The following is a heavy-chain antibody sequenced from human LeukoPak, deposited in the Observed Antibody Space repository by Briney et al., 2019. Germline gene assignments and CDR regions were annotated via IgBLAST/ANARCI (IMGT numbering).Heavy chain of an antibody. CDR1: TDSFSSHY. J-gene: IGHJ3*02. CDR2: IPYIGST. D-gene: IGHD4-17*01. Sequence: PSETLSLTCAVSTDSFSSHYWTWIRQPPGKGLEWIGYIPYIGSTNYNPSLQSRVTISIDTSKHQFSLKLSSVTAADTAVYYCARDLVTVTKGFDIWGQGTMVSVSS. V-gene: IGHV4-59*11. CDR3: ARDLVTVTKGFDI.